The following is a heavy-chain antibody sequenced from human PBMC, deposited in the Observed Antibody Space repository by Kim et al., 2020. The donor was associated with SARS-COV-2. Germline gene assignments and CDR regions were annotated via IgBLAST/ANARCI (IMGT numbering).Heavy chain of an antibody. CDR2: T. D-gene: IGHD4-17*01. Sequence: TSYADSVKGRFTISRDNAKNTLYLQMNSLRAEDTAVYYCARDGYGDPFDYWGQGALVTVSS. V-gene: IGHV3-74*01. CDR3: ARDGYGDPFDY. J-gene: IGHJ4*02.